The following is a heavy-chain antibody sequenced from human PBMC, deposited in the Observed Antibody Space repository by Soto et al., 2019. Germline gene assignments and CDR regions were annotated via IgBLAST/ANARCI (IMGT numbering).Heavy chain of an antibody. Sequence: QVQLQQWGAGLLKPSETLSLTCAVYGGSFSGYYWSWIRQPPGKGLEWIGEINHSGSTNYNPSLKSRVTISVDTSKNQFSLKLSSVTAADTAVYYCARGLPSNGAFDYWGQGTLVTVSS. CDR3: ARGLPSNGAFDY. D-gene: IGHD1-1*01. J-gene: IGHJ4*02. CDR1: GGSFSGYY. V-gene: IGHV4-34*01. CDR2: INHSGST.